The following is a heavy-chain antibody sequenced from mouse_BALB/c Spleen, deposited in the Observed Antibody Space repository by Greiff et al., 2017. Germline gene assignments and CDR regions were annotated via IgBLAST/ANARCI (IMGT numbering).Heavy chain of an antibody. J-gene: IGHJ3*01. Sequence: QVQLKQSGAELARPGASVKLSCKASGYTFTSYWMQWVKQRPGQGLEWIGAIYPGDGDTRYTQKFKGKATLTADKSSSTAYMQLSSLASEDSAVYYCARDDYWGQGTLVTVSA. CDR1: GYTFTSYW. CDR2: IYPGDGDT. CDR3: ARDDY. V-gene: IGHV1-87*01.